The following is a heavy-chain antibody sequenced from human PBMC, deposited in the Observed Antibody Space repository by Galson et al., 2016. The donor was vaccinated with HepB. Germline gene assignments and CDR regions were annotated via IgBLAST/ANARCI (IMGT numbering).Heavy chain of an antibody. CDR2: INHSGST. CDR3: ARVHIVLMVYSNWIDP. Sequence: SETLSLTCSVYGGSFSGYSWSWIRQTPGKGLEWIGEINHSGSTNYNPSLKSRVTISVDTSKNQFSLKLSSVTAADTAVYYCARVHIVLMVYSNWIDPWGQGTQVTVSS. V-gene: IGHV4-34*01. D-gene: IGHD2-8*01. CDR1: GGSFSGYS. J-gene: IGHJ5*02.